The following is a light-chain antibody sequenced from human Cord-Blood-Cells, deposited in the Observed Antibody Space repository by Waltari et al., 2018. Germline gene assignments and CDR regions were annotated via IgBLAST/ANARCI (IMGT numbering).Light chain of an antibody. V-gene: IGLV2-23*01. CDR2: EGS. CDR1: SSDVWSYNL. Sequence: QSALTQPASVSGSPGQSITISCTGTSSDVWSYNLVSWYQQHPGKAPKLMIYEGSKRPSGVSNRFSDSKSGNTASLTISGLQAEDEADYYCCSYAGSSTLVFGGGTKLTVL. J-gene: IGLJ2*01. CDR3: CSYAGSSTLV.